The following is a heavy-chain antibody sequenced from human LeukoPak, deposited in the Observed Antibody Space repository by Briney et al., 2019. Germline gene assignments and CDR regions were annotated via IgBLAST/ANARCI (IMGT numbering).Heavy chain of an antibody. Sequence: GGSLRLSCAASGFTFSGYWMSWVRQAPGKGLEWVANIKQDGSEKYYVDSVKGRFTISRDNAKNSLYLQMNSLRAEDTAVYYCARDLGAIDLYYFDYWGQGTLVTVSS. D-gene: IGHD1-26*01. CDR2: IKQDGSEK. CDR1: GFTFSGYW. CDR3: ARDLGAIDLYYFDY. V-gene: IGHV3-7*01. J-gene: IGHJ4*02.